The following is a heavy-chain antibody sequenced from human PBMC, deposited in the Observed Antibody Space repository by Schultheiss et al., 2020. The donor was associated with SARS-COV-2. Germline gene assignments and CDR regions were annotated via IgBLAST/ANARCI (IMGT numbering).Heavy chain of an antibody. CDR2: FDPEDGET. V-gene: IGHV1-24*01. CDR1: GYTFTSYY. Sequence: ASVKVSCKASGYTFTSYYMHWVRQAPGKGLEWMGGFDPEDGETIYAQKFQGRVTMTEDTSTDTAYMELSSLRSEDTAVYYCATDEVGGGSCYSDYFDYWGQGTLVTVSS. D-gene: IGHD2-15*01. CDR3: ATDEVGGGSCYSDYFDY. J-gene: IGHJ4*02.